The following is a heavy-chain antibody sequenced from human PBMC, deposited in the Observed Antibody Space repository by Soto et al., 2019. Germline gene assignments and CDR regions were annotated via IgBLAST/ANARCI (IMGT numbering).Heavy chain of an antibody. Sequence: HVQLVQSGGELKKPGASVKVSCNTSGYTFNTYFITWVRQAPGQGLEWMGWISPHNGNTNYAEKFQGRVTMTTDTITNTAYMELRHLRFDDTAVYYCARETSNSCAYWGQGTLVTVAA. J-gene: IGHJ4*02. CDR3: ARETSNSCAY. CDR2: ISPHNGNT. CDR1: GYTFNTYF. V-gene: IGHV1-18*01. D-gene: IGHD2-2*01.